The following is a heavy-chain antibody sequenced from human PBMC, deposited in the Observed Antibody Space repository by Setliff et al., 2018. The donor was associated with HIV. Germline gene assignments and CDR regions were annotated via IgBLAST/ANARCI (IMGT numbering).Heavy chain of an antibody. J-gene: IGHJ4*02. CDR2: IYHTGSS. V-gene: IGHV4-4*02. D-gene: IGHD3-9*01. Sequence: LETLSLTCAVSGGSISSSNWWSWVRQPPGKGLEWMGEIYHTGSSNYNPSLKSRVTISVDKSKNQFSLKLSSVTAADTAVYYCARGRTYFDWLLYGDYWGQGTLVTVSS. CDR1: GGSISSSNW. CDR3: ARGRTYFDWLLYGDY.